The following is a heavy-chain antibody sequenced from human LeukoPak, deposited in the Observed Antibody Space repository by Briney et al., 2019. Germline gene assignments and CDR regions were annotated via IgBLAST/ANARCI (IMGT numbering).Heavy chain of an antibody. D-gene: IGHD3-22*01. CDR2: ISGSGSAI. CDR1: GFTFSDYY. J-gene: IGHJ4*02. CDR3: AKVGLYYDSSGYYDY. Sequence: GGSLRLSCAASGFTFSDYYMSWIRQAPGKGLDWVSYISGSGSAIYYADSVKGRFTISRDNAKNSLYLQMNSLRAEDTALYYCAKVGLYYDSSGYYDYWGQGTLVTVSS. V-gene: IGHV3-11*01.